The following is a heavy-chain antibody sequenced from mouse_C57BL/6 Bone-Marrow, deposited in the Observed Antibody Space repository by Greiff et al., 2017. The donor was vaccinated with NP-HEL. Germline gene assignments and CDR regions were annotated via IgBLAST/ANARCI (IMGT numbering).Heavy chain of an antibody. CDR2: IDPENGDT. CDR3: TTYWDAAFDY. D-gene: IGHD4-1*01. V-gene: IGHV14-4*01. J-gene: IGHJ2*01. CDR1: GFNIKDDY. Sequence: VQLQQSGAELVRPGASVKLSCTASGFNIKDDYMHWVKQRPEQGLEWIGWIDPENGDTEYASKFQGKATITADTSSNTAYLQLSSLTSEDTAVYYCTTYWDAAFDYWGQGTTLTVSS.